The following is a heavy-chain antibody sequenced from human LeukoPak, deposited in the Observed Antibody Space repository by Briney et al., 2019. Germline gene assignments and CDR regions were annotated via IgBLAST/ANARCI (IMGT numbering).Heavy chain of an antibody. Sequence: PSQTLSLTCTVSGGSISSGGYYWSWIRQPPGKGLEWIGYIYYSGSTNYNPSLKSRVTISVDTSKNQFSLKLSSVTAADTAVYYCATNSGSSAYFDYWGQGTLVTVSS. J-gene: IGHJ4*02. CDR1: GGSISSGGYY. CDR3: ATNSGSSAYFDY. V-gene: IGHV4-61*08. D-gene: IGHD1-26*01. CDR2: IYYSGST.